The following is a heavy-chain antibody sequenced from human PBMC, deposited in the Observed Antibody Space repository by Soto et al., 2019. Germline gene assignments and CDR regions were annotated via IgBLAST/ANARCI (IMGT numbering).Heavy chain of an antibody. J-gene: IGHJ4*02. CDR1: GGSISSGGYY. CDR3: ARDPLLGYFDY. V-gene: IGHV4-31*03. Sequence: SETLSLTCTVSGGSISSGGYYWSWIRQHPGKGLEWIGYIYYSGSTYYNPSLKSRVTISVDTSKNQFSLKLSSVTAADTAVYYCARDPLLGYFDYWGQGTLVTVAS. D-gene: IGHD7-27*01. CDR2: IYYSGST.